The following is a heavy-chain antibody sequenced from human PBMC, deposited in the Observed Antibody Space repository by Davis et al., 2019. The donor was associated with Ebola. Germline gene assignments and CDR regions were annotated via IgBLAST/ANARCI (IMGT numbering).Heavy chain of an antibody. J-gene: IGHJ4*02. D-gene: IGHD2-21*02. CDR1: GGPFSGYY. CDR2: INESGNT. V-gene: IGHV4-34*01. CDR3: ARGIDRSDSPDY. Sequence: MPSETLSLTCAVSGGPFSGYYWSWIRQGQEGLEWIGEINESGNTNYNPSLKSRVTISVDTSKNQFSLTLRSVTAADTAVYYCARGIDRSDSPDYWGQGILVTVSS.